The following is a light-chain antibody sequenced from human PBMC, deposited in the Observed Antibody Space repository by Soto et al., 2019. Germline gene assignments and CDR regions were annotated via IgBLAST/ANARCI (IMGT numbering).Light chain of an antibody. Sequence: DIKMTQSPSTLSASVGDRVTITCRASQSISSWLAWYQQKPGKAPKLLIYKATSLESGVQSRVSGSGTATEFTLTISSLQPDDFAPYYGQQYNSYPTFGHGTKVEIK. CDR3: QQYNSYPT. J-gene: IGKJ1*01. V-gene: IGKV1-5*03. CDR1: QSISSW. CDR2: KAT.